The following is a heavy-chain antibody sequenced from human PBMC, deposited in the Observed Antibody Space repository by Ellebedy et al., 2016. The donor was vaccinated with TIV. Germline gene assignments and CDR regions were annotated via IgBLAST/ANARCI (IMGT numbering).Heavy chain of an antibody. D-gene: IGHD2-15*01. V-gene: IGHV3-23*01. CDR3: AEDGEFVMVVPGRAFDY. J-gene: IGHJ4*02. Sequence: PGGFLRLSCAASGFTFSNYAMSWVRQAPGKGLEWVSAISGSGSSTYYADSVKGRFTISRDNSKNTLYLQMNSLRAEDTAVYYCAEDGEFVMVVPGRAFDYWGQGTLVTVSS. CDR2: ISGSGSST. CDR1: GFTFSNYA.